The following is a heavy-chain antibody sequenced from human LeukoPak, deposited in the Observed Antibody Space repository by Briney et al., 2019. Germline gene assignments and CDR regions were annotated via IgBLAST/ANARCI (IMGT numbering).Heavy chain of an antibody. V-gene: IGHV3-48*01. CDR3: ARARPGYDTPPYYFDF. CDR2: IISSSSVI. CDR1: GFTFSSYS. J-gene: IGHJ4*02. D-gene: IGHD3-16*01. Sequence: GGSLRLSCATSGFTFSSYSMNWVRQAPGKGLEWISYIISSSSVIYYADSVKGRFTISRDNAKSSLYLQMNSLRAEDAAVYYCARARPGYDTPPYYFDFWGQGTLVTVSS.